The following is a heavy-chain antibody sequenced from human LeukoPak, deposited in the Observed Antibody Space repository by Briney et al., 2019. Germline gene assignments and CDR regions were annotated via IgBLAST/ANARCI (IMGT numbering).Heavy chain of an antibody. CDR1: GYTLTELS. V-gene: IGHV1-24*01. D-gene: IGHD2-2*01. Sequence: ASVKVPCKVSGYTLTELSMHWVRQAPGKGLEWMGGFDPEDGETIYAQKFQGRVTMTEDTSTDTAYMELSSLRSEDTAVYYCATAQPGYCSSTSCHGDAFDIWGQGTMVTVSS. J-gene: IGHJ3*02. CDR2: FDPEDGET. CDR3: ATAQPGYCSSTSCHGDAFDI.